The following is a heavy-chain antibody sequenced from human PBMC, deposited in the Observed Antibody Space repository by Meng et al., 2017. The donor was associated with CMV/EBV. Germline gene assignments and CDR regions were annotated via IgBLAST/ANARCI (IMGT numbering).Heavy chain of an antibody. CDR2: INHSGST. J-gene: IGHJ4*02. Sequence: ETLSLTCAVYGGSFSGYYWSWIRQPPGKGLEWIGEINHSGSTNYNPSLKSRVTISVDTSKNQFSLKLSSVTAADTAVYYCARVAEGYYYDSSGYRPPFDYWGQGTLVTVSS. V-gene: IGHV4-34*01. CDR1: GGSFSGYY. D-gene: IGHD3-22*01. CDR3: ARVAEGYYYDSSGYRPPFDY.